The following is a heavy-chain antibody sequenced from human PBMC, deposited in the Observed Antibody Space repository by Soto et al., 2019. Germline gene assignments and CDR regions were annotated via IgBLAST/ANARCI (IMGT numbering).Heavy chain of an antibody. J-gene: IGHJ6*02. V-gene: IGHV4-39*01. D-gene: IGHD6-13*01. CDR3: ARRRADSSSWFYYYYGMDV. Sequence: LETLSLTCTVSGGSISSSSYYWGWIRQPPGKGLEWIGSIYYSGSTYYNPSLKSRVTISVDTSKNQFSLKLSSVTAADTAVYYCARRRADSSSWFYYYYGMDVWGQGTTVTVSS. CDR1: GGSISSSSYY. CDR2: IYYSGST.